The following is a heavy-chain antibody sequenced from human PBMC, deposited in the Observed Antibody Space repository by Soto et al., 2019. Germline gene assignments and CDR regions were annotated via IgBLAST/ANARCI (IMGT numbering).Heavy chain of an antibody. Sequence: SQTLSLTCALSGDSVSSNSAAWNWITQSPSRNLEWLGRTYYRSRWYNDYAVSVKSRITVNPDTSKNQFSLHLNSVTPQDIALYYCAGSTALQRYYKDVWKKRTTDSGSS. J-gene: IGHJ6*03. CDR2: TYYRSRWYN. CDR3: AGSTALQRYYKDV. D-gene: IGHD1-26*01. CDR1: GDSVSSNSAA. V-gene: IGHV6-1*01.